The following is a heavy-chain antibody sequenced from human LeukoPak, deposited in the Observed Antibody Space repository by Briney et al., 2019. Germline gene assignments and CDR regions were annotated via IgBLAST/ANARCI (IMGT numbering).Heavy chain of an antibody. CDR1: GFTFSNCV. Sequence: QAGGSLRLSCAASGFTFSNCVMSWVRQAPGKGLEWVSAISGSGGTTYYADSVKGRFPISRDNSKSTVYLQMHILTVDDTAMYYCAKDMINGNREYDAFDIWGRGTMVTVSS. J-gene: IGHJ3*02. CDR2: ISGSGGTT. V-gene: IGHV3-23*01. D-gene: IGHD1-20*01. CDR3: AKDMINGNREYDAFDI.